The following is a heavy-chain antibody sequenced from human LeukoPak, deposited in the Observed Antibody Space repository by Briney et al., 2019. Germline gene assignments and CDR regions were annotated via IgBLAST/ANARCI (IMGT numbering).Heavy chain of an antibody. V-gene: IGHV1-2*02. CDR2: MNPNSGDT. D-gene: IGHD2-2*01. J-gene: IGHJ4*02. CDR1: VYTFTNFY. CDR3: ARRPINCIITNCYVDY. Sequence: ASVKVSCRASVYTFTNFYIHWVRQAPGQGLEWMGWMNPNSGDTSYAREFQDRVTMTRDTSLSTAYMELSRLRSDDTAVYFCARRPINCIITNCYVDYWGQGTLVTVSS.